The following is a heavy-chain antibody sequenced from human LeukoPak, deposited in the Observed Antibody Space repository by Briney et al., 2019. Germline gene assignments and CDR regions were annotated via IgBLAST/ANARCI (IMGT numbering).Heavy chain of an antibody. J-gene: IGHJ6*03. D-gene: IGHD2-15*01. CDR1: GYTLTELS. CDR2: FDPEDGET. Sequence: ASVKVSCKASGYTLTELSIHWVRQAPGKGLEWMGGFDPEDGETIYAQKFQGRVTMTEDTSTDTAYMELSSLRSEDTAVYYCATGDINTLPDRYYFYMDVWGKGTTVTVSS. CDR3: ATGDINTLPDRYYFYMDV. V-gene: IGHV1-24*01.